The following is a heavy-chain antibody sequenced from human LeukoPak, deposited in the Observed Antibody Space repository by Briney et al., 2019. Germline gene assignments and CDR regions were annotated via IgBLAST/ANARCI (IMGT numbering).Heavy chain of an antibody. J-gene: IGHJ4*02. Sequence: PGGSLRLSCAASGFTFDDHGMSWVRQAPGKGLEGVSGINWNGGSTGYADSVKGRFTISRDNARNSLYLQMNSVRAEDTALYYCARDLGSGWTRFDYWGQGTLVTVSS. V-gene: IGHV3-20*04. CDR1: GFTFDDHG. CDR3: ARDLGSGWTRFDY. D-gene: IGHD6-19*01. CDR2: INWNGGST.